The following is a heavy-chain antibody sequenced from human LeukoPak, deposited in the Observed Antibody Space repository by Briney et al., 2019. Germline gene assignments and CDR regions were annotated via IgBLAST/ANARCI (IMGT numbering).Heavy chain of an antibody. J-gene: IGHJ6*02. D-gene: IGHD3-10*02. CDR1: GFTVSSNY. CDR2: IYSGGST. Sequence: GGSLRLSCVGSGFTVSSNYMSWVRQAPGKGLEWVSVIYSGGSTYYADSVKGRFTISRDDSENTLYLQMNSLRGEDTAVFYCARATMLGYYYGLDVWGQGTTVTVSS. CDR3: ARATMLGYYYGLDV. V-gene: IGHV3-66*01.